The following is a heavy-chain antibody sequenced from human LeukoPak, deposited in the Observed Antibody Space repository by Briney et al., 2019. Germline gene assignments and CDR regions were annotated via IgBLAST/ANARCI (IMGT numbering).Heavy chain of an antibody. CDR1: GFTFSSYD. D-gene: IGHD3-10*01. CDR2: IGTAGDT. J-gene: IGHJ4*02. CDR3: ARDKSAGADTGSSFYY. V-gene: IGHV3-13*01. Sequence: AGGSLRLSCAASGFTFSSYDMHWVRQATGKGLEWVSAIGTAGDTYYPGSVKGRFTISRENAKNSLYLQMDSLRAEDTAVYYCARDKSAGADTGSSFYYWGQGALVTVSS.